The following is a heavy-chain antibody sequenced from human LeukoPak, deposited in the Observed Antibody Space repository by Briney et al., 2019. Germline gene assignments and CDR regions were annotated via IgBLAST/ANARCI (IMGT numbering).Heavy chain of an antibody. Sequence: PGGSLRLSCAASGFPFSSYGMHWVRQAPGKGLEWVAGIWYDGSHQYYADSVKGRFTISRDNFKNTLYLQMNSLRAEDTAVYYCARDLDSGSQSVYFDFWGRGTLVTVSS. J-gene: IGHJ4*02. CDR3: ARDLDSGSQSVYFDF. CDR2: IWYDGSHQ. CDR1: GFPFSSYG. V-gene: IGHV3-33*01. D-gene: IGHD1-26*01.